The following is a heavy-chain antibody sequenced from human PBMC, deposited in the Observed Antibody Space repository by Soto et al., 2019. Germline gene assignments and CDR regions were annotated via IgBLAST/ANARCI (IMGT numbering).Heavy chain of an antibody. J-gene: IGHJ5*02. D-gene: IGHD6-19*01. CDR1: GDSVSSNSAA. Sequence: QVQLQQSGPGLVKPSQTLSLTCAISGDSVSSNSAAWNWIRQSPSRGLEWLGRPYYRSKWYNDYAVSVKSRITITPATSKNPFSLQLNSVTPEDTAVYYCARQIAVAGTRPNWFDPWGQGTLVTVSS. V-gene: IGHV6-1*01. CDR2: PYYRSKWYN. CDR3: ARQIAVAGTRPNWFDP.